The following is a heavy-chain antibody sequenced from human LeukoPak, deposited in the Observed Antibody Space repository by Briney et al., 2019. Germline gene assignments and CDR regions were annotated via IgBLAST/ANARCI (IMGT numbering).Heavy chain of an antibody. J-gene: IGHJ4*02. V-gene: IGHV3-53*01. Sequence: PGGSLRLSCAASGFTVSSNYMSWVRQAPGKGLEWVSVIYSGGSTYDADSVKRRFTISRDNSKNTLYLQMNSLRAEDTAVYYCARDRGGYSYGYDYWGQGTLVTVSS. CDR2: IYSGGST. CDR1: GFTVSSNY. CDR3: ARDRGGYSYGYDY. D-gene: IGHD5-18*01.